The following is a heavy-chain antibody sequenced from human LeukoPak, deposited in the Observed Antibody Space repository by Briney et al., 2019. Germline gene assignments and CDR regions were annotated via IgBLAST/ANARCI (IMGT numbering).Heavy chain of an antibody. D-gene: IGHD1-7*01. V-gene: IGHV1-2*02. Sequence: GASVKVSCKASGYTFTGYYMHWVRQAPGQGLEWMGWINPNSGGTNYAQKFQGRVTMNRDTSISTAYMELSRLRSDDTAVYYCAREYTLELRGFHWFDPWGQGTLVTVSS. CDR1: GYTFTGYY. CDR3: AREYTLELRGFHWFDP. CDR2: INPNSGGT. J-gene: IGHJ5*02.